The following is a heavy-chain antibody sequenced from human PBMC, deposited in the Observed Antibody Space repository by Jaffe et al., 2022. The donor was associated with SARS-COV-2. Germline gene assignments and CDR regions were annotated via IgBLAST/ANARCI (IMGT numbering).Heavy chain of an antibody. Sequence: QVQLQESGPGLVKPSETLSLTCTVSGYSISSGYYWGWIRQPPGKGLEWIGSIYHSGSTYYNPSLKSRVTISVDTSKNQFSLKLSSVTAADTAVYYCARVGIVDYYDSSGYPAGWFDPWGQGTLVTVSS. V-gene: IGHV4-38-2*02. CDR1: GYSISSGYY. J-gene: IGHJ5*02. CDR2: IYHSGST. CDR3: ARVGIVDYYDSSGYPAGWFDP. D-gene: IGHD3-22*01.